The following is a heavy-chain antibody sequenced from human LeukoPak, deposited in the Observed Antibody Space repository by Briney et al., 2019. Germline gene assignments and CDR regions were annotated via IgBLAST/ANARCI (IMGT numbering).Heavy chain of an antibody. CDR1: GYTFTSYA. V-gene: IGHV1-3*01. Sequence: ASVKVSCKASGYTFTSYAIHWVRQAPGQRPEWMGWINAGNGNTKYSQKSQGRVTITRDTSASTAYMELSSLRSEDTAVYYWARGYNTRGPGGLDYWGQGTLVTVSS. CDR3: ARGYNTRGPGGLDY. CDR2: INAGNGNT. J-gene: IGHJ4*02. D-gene: IGHD3-10*01.